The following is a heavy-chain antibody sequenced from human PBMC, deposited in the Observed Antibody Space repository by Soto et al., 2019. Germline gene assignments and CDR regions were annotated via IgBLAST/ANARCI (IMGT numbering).Heavy chain of an antibody. J-gene: IGHJ3*02. Sequence: QVQLVESGGGVVQPGRSLRLSCAASGFTFSSYGMHWVRQAPGKGLEWVAVIWYDGSNKYYADSVKGRFTISRDNSKNTLYREINRLSAEDTAVYYCARDRELLIGSLGADAFDIWGHGTTVTVSS. D-gene: IGHD1-26*01. CDR2: IWYDGSNK. CDR1: GFTFSSYG. V-gene: IGHV3-33*01. CDR3: ARDRELLIGSLGADAFDI.